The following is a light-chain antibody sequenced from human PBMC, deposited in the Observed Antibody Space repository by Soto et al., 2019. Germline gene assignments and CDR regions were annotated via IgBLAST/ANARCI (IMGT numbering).Light chain of an antibody. J-gene: IGKJ1*01. V-gene: IGKV1-12*02. Sequence: DIQMTQSPSSVSASVGDRVTISCRASHDARSWLAWYQQKPGKAPNLLIYGASTLQSGVPARFSGSGSGTDFPLTISSLQPEDFATYCCQQGNGDPWTCGQGTKVEIK. CDR1: HDARSW. CDR3: QQGNGDPWT. CDR2: GAS.